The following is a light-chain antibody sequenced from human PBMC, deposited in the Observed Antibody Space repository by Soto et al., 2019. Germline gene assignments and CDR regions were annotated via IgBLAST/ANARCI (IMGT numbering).Light chain of an antibody. J-gene: IGLJ3*02. Sequence: QSALPQPASLSGSPGQSITISCTGTSSDIGAYDYVSWFQQHPGKAPKLMISEVNNRPSGVSNRFSGSKSGNTAYLTISGLQVEDEAEYFCFSFTANDNWVFGGGTKLTVL. CDR1: SSDIGAYDY. CDR2: EVN. V-gene: IGLV2-14*01. CDR3: FSFTANDNWV.